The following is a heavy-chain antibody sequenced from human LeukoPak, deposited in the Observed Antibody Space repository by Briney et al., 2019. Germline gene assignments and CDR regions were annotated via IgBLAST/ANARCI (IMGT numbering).Heavy chain of an antibody. D-gene: IGHD6-13*01. V-gene: IGHV4-59*12. J-gene: IGHJ5*02. Sequence: SETLSLTCTVSGGSISSYYWSWIRQPPGKGLEWIGYIYYSGSTNYNPSLKSRVTISVHTSKNQFFLKLSSVTAADTAVYYCARVGHSTARRIAAAGRDWFDPWGQGTLVTVSS. CDR2: IYYSGST. CDR3: ARVGHSTARRIAAAGRDWFDP. CDR1: GGSISSYY.